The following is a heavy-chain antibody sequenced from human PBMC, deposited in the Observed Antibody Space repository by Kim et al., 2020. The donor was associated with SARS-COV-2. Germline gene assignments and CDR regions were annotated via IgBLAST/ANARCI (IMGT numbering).Heavy chain of an antibody. CDR2: INHSGST. V-gene: IGHV4-34*01. J-gene: IGHJ4*02. CDR1: GGSFSGYY. Sequence: SETLSLTCAVYGGSFSGYYWSWIRQPPGKGLEWIGEINHSGSTNYNPSIKSRVTISVDTSKNQFSLKLSSVTAADTAVYYCARSHWVGATLDYWGQGTLV. CDR3: ARSHWVGATLDY. D-gene: IGHD1-26*01.